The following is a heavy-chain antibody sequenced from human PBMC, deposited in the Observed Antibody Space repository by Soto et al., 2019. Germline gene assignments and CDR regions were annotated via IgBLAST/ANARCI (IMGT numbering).Heavy chain of an antibody. J-gene: IGHJ6*03. CDR1: GGSISSYY. Sequence: SETLSLTCTVSGGSISSYYWSWIRQPPGKGLEWIGYIYYSGSTNYNPSLKSRVTISVDTSKNQFSLKLSSVTAADTAVYYCARARRFLEWSYMDVWGKGTTVTVSS. D-gene: IGHD3-3*01. V-gene: IGHV4-59*08. CDR2: IYYSGST. CDR3: ARARRFLEWSYMDV.